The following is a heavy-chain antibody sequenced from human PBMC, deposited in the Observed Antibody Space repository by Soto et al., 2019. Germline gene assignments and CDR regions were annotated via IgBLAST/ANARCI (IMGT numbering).Heavy chain of an antibody. J-gene: IGHJ6*02. Sequence: XGTLALTCTVSGGSISISNYYGGWIREPPGKGLEWIGNIYYNGNTYYNPSLKTRVTISIDTSKNQFSLKVNAVIAADTAVYSCARTGGPSHGLAMDVWGQGATVTVSS. CDR1: GGSISISNYY. V-gene: IGHV4-39*07. CDR2: IYYNGNT. D-gene: IGHD3-16*01. CDR3: ARTGGPSHGLAMDV.